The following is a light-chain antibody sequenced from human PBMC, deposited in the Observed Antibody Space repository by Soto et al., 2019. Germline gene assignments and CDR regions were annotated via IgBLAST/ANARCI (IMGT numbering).Light chain of an antibody. Sequence: DIQMTQSPSSLSASVGDRVTITCPASQDISNYLNWYQQKPGKAPKLLIYDASNLETGVPSRFSGSGSGTDFTFTISSLQPEDIATYYCQQYDNHPTWTFGQGTKVDNK. CDR3: QQYDNHPTWT. V-gene: IGKV1-33*01. CDR2: DAS. CDR1: QDISNY. J-gene: IGKJ1*01.